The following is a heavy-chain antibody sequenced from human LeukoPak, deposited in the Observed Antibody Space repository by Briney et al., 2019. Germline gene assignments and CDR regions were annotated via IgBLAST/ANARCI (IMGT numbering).Heavy chain of an antibody. Sequence: GASVKVSCKASGYTFTSYYMHWVRQAPGRGLEWMGIINPSGGSTTYAQKFQGRVTMTRDMSTSTVYMELSSLRSEDTAVYYCARVHPSISSSYYYYMDVWGKGTTVTVSS. D-gene: IGHD6-6*01. CDR1: GYTFTSYY. J-gene: IGHJ6*03. V-gene: IGHV1-46*01. CDR2: INPSGGST. CDR3: ARVHPSISSSYYYYMDV.